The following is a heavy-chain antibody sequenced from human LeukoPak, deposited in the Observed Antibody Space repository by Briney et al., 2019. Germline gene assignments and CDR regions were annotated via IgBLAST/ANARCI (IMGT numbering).Heavy chain of an antibody. CDR2: IYTSGST. Sequence: SETLSLTCTVSGGSISSYYWSWIRQPAGKGLEWIGRIYTSGSTNYNPSLKSRVTMSVDTSKNQFSLKLSSVTAADTAVYYCARAWHSGSIFGARRDAFDIWGQGTMVTVSS. D-gene: IGHD3-3*01. J-gene: IGHJ3*02. CDR1: GGSISSYY. CDR3: ARAWHSGSIFGARRDAFDI. V-gene: IGHV4-4*07.